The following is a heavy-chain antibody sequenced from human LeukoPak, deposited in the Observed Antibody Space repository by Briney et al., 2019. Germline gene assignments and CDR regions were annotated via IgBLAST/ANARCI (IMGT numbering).Heavy chain of an antibody. V-gene: IGHV3-48*01. CDR2: ISSSSSTI. J-gene: IGHJ4*02. D-gene: IGHD4-23*01. CDR1: GFIFSSYW. Sequence: GGSLRLSCAASGFIFSSYWMSWVRQAPGKGLEWVSYISSSSSTITYADSVRGRFTISRDNAKNSLYLQMNSLRADDTAVYYCARETVGIDYWGQGTLVTVSS. CDR3: ARETVGIDY.